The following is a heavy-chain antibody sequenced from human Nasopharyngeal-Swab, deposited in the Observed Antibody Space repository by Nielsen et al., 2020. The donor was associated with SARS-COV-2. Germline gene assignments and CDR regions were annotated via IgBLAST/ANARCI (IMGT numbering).Heavy chain of an antibody. Sequence: SGPTLEKPTQTLTLTCTFSGFSLSTRGVGVGWIRQPPGKALEWLALIYWDDDKRYSPSLKSRLTITKDTSKNQVVLTMTNMDPVDTATYYCAHSAAYYYDSSGYYPEGFDYWGQGTLVTVSS. J-gene: IGHJ4*02. CDR2: IYWDDDK. CDR1: GFSLSTRGVG. CDR3: AHSAAYYYDSSGYYPEGFDY. V-gene: IGHV2-5*02. D-gene: IGHD3-22*01.